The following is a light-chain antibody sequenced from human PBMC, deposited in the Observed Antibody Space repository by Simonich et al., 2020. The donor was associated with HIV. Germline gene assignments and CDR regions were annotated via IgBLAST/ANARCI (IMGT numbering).Light chain of an antibody. CDR3: QQYNNWPPWT. J-gene: IGKJ1*01. CDR2: KAS. CDR1: QSVSSW. V-gene: IGKV1-5*03. Sequence: DIQMTQSPSTLSASVGDRVTITCRASQSVSSWVAWYQQKPGKAPKLLIYKASTLESGVPLRFSGSGFGTEFTLTISSLQPDDVATYYCQQYNNWPPWTFGQGTKVEIK.